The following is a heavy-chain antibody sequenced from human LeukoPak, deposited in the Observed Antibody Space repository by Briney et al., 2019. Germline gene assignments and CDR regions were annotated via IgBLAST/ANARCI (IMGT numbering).Heavy chain of an antibody. Sequence: PSETLSLTCTVSGGSISSSSYYWGWIRQPPGKGREWIGTIYYSGSTYYDPSLKSRVTISVDTSEYQFSLKLSSVTAADTAVYYCARHLTGYYYNYYYYGMDVWGQGTTVTVSS. CDR1: GGSISSSSYY. V-gene: IGHV4-39*01. CDR2: IYYSGST. J-gene: IGHJ6*02. D-gene: IGHD3-9*01. CDR3: ARHLTGYYYNYYYYGMDV.